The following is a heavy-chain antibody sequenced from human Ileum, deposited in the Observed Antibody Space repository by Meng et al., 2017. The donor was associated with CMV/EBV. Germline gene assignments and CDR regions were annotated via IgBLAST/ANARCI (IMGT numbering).Heavy chain of an antibody. V-gene: IGHV4-34*01. D-gene: IGHD2-2*01. CDR1: GGSFSGYY. Sequence: SETLSLTCAVYGGSFSGYYWSWIRQPPGKGLEWIGEINHSGSTNYNPSLKSRVTISVDTSKNQFSLKLSSVTAADTAVYYCARGYIVVVPAANKNSGVFDYWGQGTLVSVS. J-gene: IGHJ4*02. CDR3: ARGYIVVVPAANKNSGVFDY. CDR2: INHSGST.